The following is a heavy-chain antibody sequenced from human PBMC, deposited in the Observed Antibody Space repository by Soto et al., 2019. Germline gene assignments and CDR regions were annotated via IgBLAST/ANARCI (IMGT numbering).Heavy chain of an antibody. J-gene: IGHJ5*02. CDR2: INHSGST. CDR1: GGSFSGYY. V-gene: IGHV4-34*01. CDR3: ARDPYGTTEGYNWFDP. Sequence: PSETLSLTCAVYGGSFSGYYWSWIRQPPGKGLEWIGEINHSGSTNYNPSLESRVTISVDTSKNQFSLKLSSVTAADTAVYYCARDPYGTTEGYNWFDPWGQGTLLTVSS. D-gene: IGHD1-1*01.